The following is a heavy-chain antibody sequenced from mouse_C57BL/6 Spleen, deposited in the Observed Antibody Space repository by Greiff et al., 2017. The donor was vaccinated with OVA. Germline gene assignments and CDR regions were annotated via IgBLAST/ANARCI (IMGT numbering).Heavy chain of an antibody. Sequence: QVQLQQPGAELVKPGASVKLSCKASGYTFTSYWMQWVKQRPGQGLEWIGEIDPSDSYTNYNQKFKGKATLTVDTSSSTAYMQLSSLTSEDSAVYYCARAGYPWFAYWGKGTLVTVSA. V-gene: IGHV1-50*01. D-gene: IGHD2-2*01. CDR1: GYTFTSYW. J-gene: IGHJ3*01. CDR3: ARAGYPWFAY. CDR2: IDPSDSYT.